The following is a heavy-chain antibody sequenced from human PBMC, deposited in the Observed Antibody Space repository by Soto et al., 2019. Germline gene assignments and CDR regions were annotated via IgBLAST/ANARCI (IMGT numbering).Heavy chain of an antibody. CDR2: ISRSGDRT. J-gene: IGHJ2*01. V-gene: IGHV3-23*01. D-gene: IGHD3-9*01. CDR3: AKDRNTYYDFLTNYIPDWCFDL. CDR1: GFTFTSYA. Sequence: GGSLRLSCAASGFTFTSYAMSWVRQAPGKGLEWVSDISRSGDRTYYADSVKGRFTISRDSSKNTLYLQMNSLRAEDTAVYYCAKDRNTYYDFLTNYIPDWCFDLWGRGTLVTVSS.